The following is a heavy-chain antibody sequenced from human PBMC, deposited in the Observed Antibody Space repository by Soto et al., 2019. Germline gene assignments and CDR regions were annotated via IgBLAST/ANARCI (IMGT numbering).Heavy chain of an antibody. CDR3: ARGLSSRITIFGVVIPASGYYGMDV. V-gene: IGHV4-34*01. D-gene: IGHD3-3*01. CDR2: INHSGST. CDR1: GGSFSGYY. J-gene: IGHJ6*02. Sequence: SETLSLTCAVYGGSFSGYYWSWIRQPPGKGLEWIGEINHSGSTNYNPSLKSRVTISVDTSKNQFSLKLSSVTAADTAVYYCARGLSSRITIFGVVIPASGYYGMDVWGQGTTVTVYS.